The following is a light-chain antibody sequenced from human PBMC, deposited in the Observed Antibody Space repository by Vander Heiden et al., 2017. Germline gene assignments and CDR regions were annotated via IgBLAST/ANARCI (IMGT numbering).Light chain of an antibody. J-gene: IGLJ2*01. CDR2: QDS. CDR3: QAWDSSPVV. CDR1: KLGDKY. Sequence: SYELTPPPSVSVSPGQTASITCSGDKLGDKYACWYQQKPGQSPVLVIYQDSKRPSGIPERFSGSNSGNTATLTISGTQAMDEADYYCQAWDSSPVVFGGGTKLTVL. V-gene: IGLV3-1*01.